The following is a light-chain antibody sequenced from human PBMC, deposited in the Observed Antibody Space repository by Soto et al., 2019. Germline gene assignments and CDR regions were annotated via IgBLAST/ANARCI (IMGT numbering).Light chain of an antibody. J-gene: IGLJ1*01. CDR1: SSDIGRHH. CDR2: ENT. CDR3: GTWDISLSRV. V-gene: IGLV1-51*02. Sequence: QSVLTQPPSGSAAQGEEGTITCSGSSSDIGRHHVSWYQQLPGTAPKLLIYENTKRPSGIPDRFSGSKSGTSATLGITGLQTGDEADYYCGTWDISLSRVFGTGTKVTVL.